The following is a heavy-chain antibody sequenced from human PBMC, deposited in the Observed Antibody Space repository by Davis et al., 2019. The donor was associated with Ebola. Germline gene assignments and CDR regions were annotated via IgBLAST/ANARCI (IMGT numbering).Heavy chain of an antibody. J-gene: IGHJ5*02. CDR2: IYYSGST. Sequence: SETLSLTCIVSGGSISSGGYYWSWIRQPPGKGLEWIGYIYYSGSTNYNPSLKSRVTISVDTSKNQFSLKLSSVTAADTAVYYCARTAMGIAAPWGQGTLVTVSS. CDR1: GGSISSGGYY. CDR3: ARTAMGIAAP. D-gene: IGHD6-13*01. V-gene: IGHV4-61*08.